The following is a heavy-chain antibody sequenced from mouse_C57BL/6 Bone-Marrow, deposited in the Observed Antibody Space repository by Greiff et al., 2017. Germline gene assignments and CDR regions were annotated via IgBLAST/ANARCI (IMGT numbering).Heavy chain of an antibody. CDR2: IDPENGDT. V-gene: IGHV14-4*01. Sequence: VQLQQSGAELVRPGASVKLSCTASGFNIKDDYMHWVKQRPEQGLEWIGWIDPENGDTAYASKFQGKATIAADTSSNTAYLQLSSLTSEDTAVYYCTTSGSSPCFDVWGTGTTVTVSS. CDR1: GFNIKDDY. CDR3: TTSGSSPCFDV. J-gene: IGHJ1*03. D-gene: IGHD1-1*01.